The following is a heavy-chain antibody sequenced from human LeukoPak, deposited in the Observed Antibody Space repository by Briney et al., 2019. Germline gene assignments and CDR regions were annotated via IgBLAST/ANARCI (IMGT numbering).Heavy chain of an antibody. CDR3: ARTSGGDYYYGMDV. CDR1: GGSISSGGYY. V-gene: IGHV4-31*03. D-gene: IGHD3-10*01. J-gene: IGHJ6*02. CDR2: IYYSGST. Sequence: SETLSLTCTVSGGSISSGGYYWSWVRQHPGKGLEWIGYIYYSGSTYYNPSLKSRVTISVDTSKNHFSLRLSSVTAADTAVYYCARTSGGDYYYGMDVWGQGTTVTVSS.